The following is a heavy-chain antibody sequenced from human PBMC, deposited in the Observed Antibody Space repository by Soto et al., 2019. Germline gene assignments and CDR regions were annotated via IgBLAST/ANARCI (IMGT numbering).Heavy chain of an antibody. J-gene: IGHJ4*02. Sequence: SETLSLTCTVSGGSISSGDYYWSWIRQPPGKGLEWIGYIYYSGSTYYNPSLKSRVTISVDTSKNQFSLKLSSVTAADTAVYYCAREGPMREVDYWGQGTLVTAPQ. CDR2: IYYSGST. V-gene: IGHV4-30-4*01. CDR3: AREGPMREVDY. CDR1: GGSISSGDYY.